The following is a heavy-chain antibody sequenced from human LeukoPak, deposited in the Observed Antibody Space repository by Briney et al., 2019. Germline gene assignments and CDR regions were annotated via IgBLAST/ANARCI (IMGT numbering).Heavy chain of an antibody. J-gene: IGHJ4*02. D-gene: IGHD3-3*01. CDR2: ISAYNGNT. V-gene: IGHV1-18*01. CDR3: ARGSVRFLEWLLSDFFDY. Sequence: GASVKVSCKASGYTFTSYGISWVRQALGQGLEWMGWISAYNGNTNYAQKLQGRVTMTTDTSTSTAYMELRSLRSDDTAVYYCARGSVRFLEWLLSDFFDYWGQGTLVTVSS. CDR1: GYTFTSYG.